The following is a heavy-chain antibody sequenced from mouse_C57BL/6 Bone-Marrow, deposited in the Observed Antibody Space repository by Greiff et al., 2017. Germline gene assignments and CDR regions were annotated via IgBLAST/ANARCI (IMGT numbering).Heavy chain of an antibody. Sequence: VQLQQPGAELVRPGTSVKLSCKASGYTFTSYWMHWVKQRPGQGLEWIGVIDPSDSYTNYNQKFKGKATLTVDTSSSTAYMQLSSLTSEDSAVYYCARNYDSPFDYWGQGTTLTVSS. V-gene: IGHV1-59*01. CDR1: GYTFTSYW. CDR2: IDPSDSYT. D-gene: IGHD1-1*01. CDR3: ARNYDSPFDY. J-gene: IGHJ2*01.